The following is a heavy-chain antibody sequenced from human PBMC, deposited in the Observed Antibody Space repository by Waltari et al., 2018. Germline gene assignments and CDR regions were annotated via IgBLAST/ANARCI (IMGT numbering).Heavy chain of an antibody. Sequence: QVQLQESGPGLVKPSQTLSLPCTVSGGSLSSGGYYCSWIRPHPGKGLEWIGYIYYSGSTNYNPSLKSRVTISVDTSKNQFSLKLSSVTAADTAVYYCARGYSINYYGSGSYYLNWGQGTLVTVSS. CDR2: IYYSGST. J-gene: IGHJ4*02. D-gene: IGHD3-10*01. CDR3: ARGYSINYYGSGSYYLN. CDR1: GGSLSSGGYY. V-gene: IGHV4-31*03.